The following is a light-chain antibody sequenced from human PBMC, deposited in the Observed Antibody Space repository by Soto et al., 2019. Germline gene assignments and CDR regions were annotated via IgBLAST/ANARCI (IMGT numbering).Light chain of an antibody. V-gene: IGKV1-33*01. CDR3: HQYDNLPQT. Sequence: DIHMTQSPSSLSASVRDRVTITCRASQSISTYLNWYQQKPGKPPKLRIYEASNLQTGVPSRVSGSGSGTDVTFTISSLQPEDIATYFCHQYDNLPQTFGPGTKVDIK. CDR2: EAS. J-gene: IGKJ3*01. CDR1: QSISTY.